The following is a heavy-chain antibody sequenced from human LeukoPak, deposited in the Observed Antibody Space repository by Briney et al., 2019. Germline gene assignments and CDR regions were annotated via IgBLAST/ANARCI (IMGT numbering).Heavy chain of an antibody. J-gene: IGHJ3*02. CDR2: INWNGGST. V-gene: IGHV3-20*04. Sequence: GGSLRLSCAASGFTFSSYAMSWVRQAPGKGLGWVSGINWNGGSTGYADSVKGRFTISRDNAKNSLYLQMNSLRAEDTALYYCAREENDAFDIWGQGTMVTVSS. CDR1: GFTFSSYA. CDR3: AREENDAFDI.